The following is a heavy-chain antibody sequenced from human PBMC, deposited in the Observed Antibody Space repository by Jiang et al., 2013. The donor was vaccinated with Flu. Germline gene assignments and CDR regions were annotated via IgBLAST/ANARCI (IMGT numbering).Heavy chain of an antibody. CDR1: GGSISSGGYY. D-gene: IGHD2/OR15-2a*01. Sequence: GPGLVKPSQTLSLTCTVSGGSISSGGYYWSWIRQHPGKGLEWIGYIYYSGGTYYNPSLKSRVTISVDTSKNQFSLKLSSVTAADTAVYYCARGAGDDYFLFDYWGQGTLVTVSS. J-gene: IGHJ4*02. CDR2: IYYSGGT. V-gene: IGHV4-31*03. CDR3: ARGAGDDYFLFDY.